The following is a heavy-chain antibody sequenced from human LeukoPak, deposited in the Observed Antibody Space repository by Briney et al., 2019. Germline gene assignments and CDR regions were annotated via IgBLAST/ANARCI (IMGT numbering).Heavy chain of an antibody. CDR1: GFTVSSNY. CDR2: IYSGGGT. D-gene: IGHD3-16*01. CDR3: ASGGLRGYYFDY. V-gene: IGHV3-53*01. Sequence: GGSLRLSCAASGFTVSSNYMSWVRQAPGRGLEWVSVIYSGGGTYYADSVKGRFTISRDNSKNTLYLQMNSLRAEDTAVYYCASGGLRGYYFDYWGQGTLVTVSS. J-gene: IGHJ4*02.